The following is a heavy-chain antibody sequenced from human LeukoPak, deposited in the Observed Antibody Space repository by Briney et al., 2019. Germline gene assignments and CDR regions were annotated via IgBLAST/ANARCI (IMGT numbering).Heavy chain of an antibody. V-gene: IGHV4-39*01. CDR2: LYYGGNT. D-gene: IGHD2-21*01. CDR1: GASISSGTYY. Sequence: PSETLSLTCSVSGASISSGTYYWAWIRQPPGKGLEWIGSLYYGGNTHYNPSLESRVAISVDTSRNHLSVRLTSVTAADTAVYYCARHVVGPGYSSIPNLDYWGQGTRVTVSS. CDR3: ARHVVGPGYSSIPNLDY. J-gene: IGHJ4*02.